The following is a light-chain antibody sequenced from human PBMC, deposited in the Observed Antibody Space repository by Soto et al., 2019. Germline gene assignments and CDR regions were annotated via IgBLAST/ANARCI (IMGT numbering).Light chain of an antibody. CDR1: SGHSSYS. J-gene: IGLJ2*01. CDR2: VDSDGSH. Sequence: QSVLTQSPSASASLGASVKVTCTLSSGHSSYSIAWHQQQPEKGPRFLMRVDSDGSHSKGDGIPDRFSGSSSGAERYLTISSLQSEDEADYYCQTWDTGIVVFGGGTKLTVL. V-gene: IGLV4-69*01. CDR3: QTWDTGIVV.